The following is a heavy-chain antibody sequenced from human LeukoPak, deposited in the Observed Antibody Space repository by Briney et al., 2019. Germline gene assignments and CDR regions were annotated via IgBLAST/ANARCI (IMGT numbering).Heavy chain of an antibody. J-gene: IGHJ4*02. V-gene: IGHV3-74*01. CDR1: GFTFSSAW. D-gene: IGHD3-22*01. CDR2: IKGDGSGT. CDR3: ARSGSGYDY. Sequence: GGSLRLSCAASGFTFSSAWIHWVRQAPGKGLVWVSHIKGDGSGTIYADSVEGRFTISGDNAKNTVYLQMNSLRVEDTAVYYCARSGSGYDYWGQGTLVTVSS.